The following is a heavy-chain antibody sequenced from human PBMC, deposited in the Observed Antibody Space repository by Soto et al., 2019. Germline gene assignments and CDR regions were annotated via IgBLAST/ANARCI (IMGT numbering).Heavy chain of an antibody. D-gene: IGHD3-22*01. Sequence: EVQLVESGGGLVKPGGSLRLSCAASGFTFSNAWMSWVRQAPGKGLEWVGRIKSKTDGGTTDYAAPVKGRFTISRDDSKNTLYLQMNSLKNEDTAVYYCTIVYYDRSGYYETPHYGMDVWGQGTTVTVSS. CDR3: TIVYYDRSGYYETPHYGMDV. V-gene: IGHV3-15*01. J-gene: IGHJ6*02. CDR2: IKSKTDGGTT. CDR1: GFTFSNAW.